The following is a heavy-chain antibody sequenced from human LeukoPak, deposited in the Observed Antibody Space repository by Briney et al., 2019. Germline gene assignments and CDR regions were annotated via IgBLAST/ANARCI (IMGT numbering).Heavy chain of an antibody. J-gene: IGHJ6*02. V-gene: IGHV3-30-3*01. CDR1: GFTFSSYA. Sequence: GGSLRLSCAASGFTFSSYAMHWVRQAPGKGLEWVAVISYDGSNKYYADSVKGRLTISRDNSKNTLYLQMNSLRAEDTAVYYCARDLPSYSNYGMSWDSPVGGMDVWGQGTTVTVSS. CDR2: ISYDGSNK. D-gene: IGHD4-11*01. CDR3: ARDLPSYSNYGMSWDSPVGGMDV.